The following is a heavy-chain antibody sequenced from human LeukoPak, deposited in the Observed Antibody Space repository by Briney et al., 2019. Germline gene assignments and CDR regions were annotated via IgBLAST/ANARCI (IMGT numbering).Heavy chain of an antibody. Sequence: GASVTVSFTASGGTFSRHSISWVRQSPGQGLEWMGGITPMFGTSNYAQKFQGRVTITADESTSTAYMELSSLRSEDTAVYYCARDSSEFRSLLFHWGQGTLVTVSS. J-gene: IGHJ1*01. CDR3: ARDSSEFRSLLFH. V-gene: IGHV1-69*13. D-gene: IGHD1-14*01. CDR2: ITPMFGTS. CDR1: GGTFSRHS.